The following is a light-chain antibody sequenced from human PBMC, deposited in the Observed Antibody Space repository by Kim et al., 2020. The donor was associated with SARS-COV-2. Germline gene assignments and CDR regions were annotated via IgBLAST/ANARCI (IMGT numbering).Light chain of an antibody. V-gene: IGLV3-1*01. CDR3: QAWDSSRVV. Sequence: SYELTQPPSVSVSPGQTASITCSGDKLGDKYACWYQQKPGQSPVLVIYQDIKRPSGIPERFSGSNSGNTATLTISGTQAMDEADYYCQAWDSSRVVFGGGTQLTVL. CDR1: KLGDKY. CDR2: QDI. J-gene: IGLJ2*01.